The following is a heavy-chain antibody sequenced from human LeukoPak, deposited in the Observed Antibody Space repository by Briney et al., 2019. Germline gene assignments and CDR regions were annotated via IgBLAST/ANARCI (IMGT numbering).Heavy chain of an antibody. V-gene: IGHV3-48*01. CDR2: ISSSSSTI. D-gene: IGHD3-22*01. CDR1: GFTFSSYS. J-gene: IGHJ5*02. Sequence: GGSLRLSCAASGFTFSSYSMNWVRQAPGKGLEWVSYISSSSSTIYYADSVKGRFTISRDNAKNSLYLQMNSLRAEDTAVYYCARSGYYFGFDPWGQGTLVTVSS. CDR3: ARSGYYFGFDP.